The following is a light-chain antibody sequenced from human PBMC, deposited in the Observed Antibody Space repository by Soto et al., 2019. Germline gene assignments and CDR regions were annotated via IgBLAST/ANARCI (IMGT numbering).Light chain of an antibody. V-gene: IGKV1-39*01. CDR1: LRISSD. CDR3: QQSYTTPRT. CDR2: GAS. Sequence: DIQMTQSPSSLSASVGDRVTITCRASLRISSDLNWFQQKPGKPPKVLFFGASSLQSGVPSRFSGIGSGTEFTLTISSLQREDSATYYCQQSYTTPRTFGQGTKLEIK. J-gene: IGKJ2*01.